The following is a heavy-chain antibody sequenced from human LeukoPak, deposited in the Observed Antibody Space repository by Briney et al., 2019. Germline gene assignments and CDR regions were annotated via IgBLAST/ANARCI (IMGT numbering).Heavy chain of an antibody. CDR1: GYTFTGYY. J-gene: IGHJ5*02. Sequence: ASVKVSCKASGYTFTGYYMHWVRQAPGQGLEWMGWINPNSGGTNYAQKFQGRVTMTRDTSISTAYMELSRLRSDDTAVYYCARDPVWFGGNWIDPWGQGTLVTVSS. CDR3: ARDPVWFGGNWIDP. V-gene: IGHV1-2*02. D-gene: IGHD3-10*01. CDR2: INPNSGGT.